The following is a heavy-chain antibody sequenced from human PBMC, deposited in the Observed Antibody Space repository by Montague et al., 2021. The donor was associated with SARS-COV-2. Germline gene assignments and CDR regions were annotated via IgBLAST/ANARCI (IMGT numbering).Heavy chain of an antibody. CDR2: ISYDGSNK. V-gene: IGHV3-30-3*01. D-gene: IGHD5-18*01. Sequence: SLRLSCAASGFTFSSYAMHWVRQAPGKGLEWVAVISYDGSNKYYADSVKGRFTISRDNSKNTLYLQMNSLRAEDTAVYYCASHLVQLWPPAYWGQGTLVTASS. CDR1: GFTFSSYA. CDR3: ASHLVQLWPPAY. J-gene: IGHJ4*02.